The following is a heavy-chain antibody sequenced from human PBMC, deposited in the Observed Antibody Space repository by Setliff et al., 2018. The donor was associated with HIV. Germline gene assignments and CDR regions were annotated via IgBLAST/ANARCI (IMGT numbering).Heavy chain of an antibody. Sequence: SETLSLTCDVSGDLIRNSYYYWAWIRQSPGRGLEWIGSVYYSGITDYNPSLKSRVTISLDTSKNQFSLKLSSVTAADTAVYFCARDRGEVLPSAITSYSYYYMDVWGKGTSVTVSS. D-gene: IGHD2-2*01. V-gene: IGHV4-39*07. CDR2: VYYSGIT. J-gene: IGHJ6*03. CDR1: GDLIRNSYYY. CDR3: ARDRGEVLPSAITSYSYYYMDV.